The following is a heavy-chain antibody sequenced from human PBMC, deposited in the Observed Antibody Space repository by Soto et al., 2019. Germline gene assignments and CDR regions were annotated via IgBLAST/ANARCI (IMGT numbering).Heavy chain of an antibody. CDR1: GGSVSSGSYY. J-gene: IGHJ4*02. CDR3: AGVREGAKGGFDY. D-gene: IGHD1-26*01. Sequence: SETLSLTCTVSGGSVSSGSYYWSWIRQPPGKGLEWIGYIYYSGSTNYNPSLKSRVTISVDTSKNQFSLKLSSVTAADTAVYYCAGVREGAKGGFDYWCQGTLVTVSS. CDR2: IYYSGST. V-gene: IGHV4-61*01.